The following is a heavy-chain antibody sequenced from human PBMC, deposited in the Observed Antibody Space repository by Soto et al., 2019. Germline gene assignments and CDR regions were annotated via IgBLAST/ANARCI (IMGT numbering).Heavy chain of an antibody. V-gene: IGHV3-23*01. J-gene: IGHJ5*02. Sequence: PGGSLRLSCTASGFTFSSYAMIWVRQAPGKGLEWVSRISGSGVSTYYADSVKGRFTISRDNSKNTLYLQMNSLRAEDTAVYYCARDLSTGRSNWFDPWGQGTLVTV. CDR1: GFTFSSYA. CDR3: ARDLSTGRSNWFDP. CDR2: ISGSGVST. D-gene: IGHD3-9*01.